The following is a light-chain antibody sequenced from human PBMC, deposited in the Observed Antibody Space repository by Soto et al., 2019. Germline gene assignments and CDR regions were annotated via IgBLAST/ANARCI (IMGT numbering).Light chain of an antibody. CDR3: LHHYNFSWT. J-gene: IGKJ1*01. CDR1: QDIRYD. CDR2: AAS. V-gene: IGKV1-6*02. Sequence: AIQVTQSPSSLSASVGDRVTISCRTSQDIRYDLGWYQQKPGEAPKHLIFAASNLQSGVPSRFRGSGSGTDFTLAISSLQPEDFATYYCLHHYNFSWTFGQGTKVDIK.